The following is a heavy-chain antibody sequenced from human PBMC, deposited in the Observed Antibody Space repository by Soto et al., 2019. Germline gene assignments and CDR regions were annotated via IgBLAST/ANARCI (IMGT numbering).Heavy chain of an antibody. CDR2: ISGSGGST. CDR1: GFTFFSYA. Sequence: EVQLLESGGGLVQPGGSLRLSCAASGFTFFSYAMTWVRQAPGRGLEWVSGISGSGGSTDYADSVKGRFTISRDNSKNTRYLQMNSLRAEDKAVYFCATPIGKEHCSGGSCYSGGDYWGQGTLVTVSS. J-gene: IGHJ4*02. V-gene: IGHV3-23*01. CDR3: ATPIGKEHCSGGSCYSGGDY. D-gene: IGHD2-15*01.